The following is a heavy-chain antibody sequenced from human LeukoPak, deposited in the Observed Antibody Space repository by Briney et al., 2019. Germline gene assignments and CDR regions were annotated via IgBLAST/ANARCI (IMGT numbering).Heavy chain of an antibody. CDR3: ARLQYQLLGVYYYYYMDV. CDR2: IKQDGSEK. Sequence: PGGSLRLSCAASGFTFSSYWMSWVRQAPGKGLEGVANIKQDGSEKYYVDSVKGRFTISRDNAKNSLYLQMNSLRAEDTAVYYCARLQYQLLGVYYYYYMDVWGKGTTVTVSS. D-gene: IGHD2-2*01. CDR1: GFTFSSYW. J-gene: IGHJ6*03. V-gene: IGHV3-7*01.